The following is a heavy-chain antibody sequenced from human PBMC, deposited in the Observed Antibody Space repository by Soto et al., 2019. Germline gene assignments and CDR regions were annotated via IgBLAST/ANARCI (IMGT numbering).Heavy chain of an antibody. V-gene: IGHV1-69*13. Sequence: SVKVSCKASGGTFSSYAISWVRQAPGQGLEWMGGIIPIFGTANYAQKFQGRVTITADESTSTAYMELSSLRSEDTAVYYCARALASGWYSENVGWFDPWGQGTLVTVS. CDR3: ARALASGWYSENVGWFDP. J-gene: IGHJ5*02. CDR2: IIPIFGTA. CDR1: GGTFSSYA. D-gene: IGHD6-19*01.